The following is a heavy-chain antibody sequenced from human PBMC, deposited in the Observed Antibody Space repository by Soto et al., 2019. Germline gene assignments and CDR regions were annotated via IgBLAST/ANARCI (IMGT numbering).Heavy chain of an antibody. CDR1: GDSIKNYF. J-gene: IGHJ4*02. D-gene: IGHD2-8*01. V-gene: IGHV4-59*01. Sequence: SETLSLTCTVSGDSIKNYFWSWVRQPPGKGLEWIGHFYHSGTANYSPALKSRVTISIDQSKNQFSLRLNSVTAADTAVYFCARDPGYCTNGVCPIFDFWGQGIPVTVSS. CDR3: ARDPGYCTNGVCPIFDF. CDR2: FYHSGTA.